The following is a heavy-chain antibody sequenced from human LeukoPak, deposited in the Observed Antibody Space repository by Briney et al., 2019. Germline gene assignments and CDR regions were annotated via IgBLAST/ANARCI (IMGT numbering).Heavy chain of an antibody. D-gene: IGHD6-19*01. CDR3: AREFVAVAGTRYFQH. V-gene: IGHV1-2*02. CDR1: GYTFTGYY. Sequence: GASVKVSCKASGYTFTGYYMHWVRQAPGQGLEWMGWINPNSGGTNYAQKFQGRVTMNRDTSISTAYMELSRLRSDDTAVYYCAREFVAVAGTRYFQHWGQGTLVTVSS. CDR2: INPNSGGT. J-gene: IGHJ1*01.